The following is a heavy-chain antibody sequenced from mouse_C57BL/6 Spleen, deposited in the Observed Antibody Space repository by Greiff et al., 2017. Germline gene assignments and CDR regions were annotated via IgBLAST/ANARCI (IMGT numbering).Heavy chain of an antibody. J-gene: IGHJ4*01. Sequence: QVQLKQPGAELVRPGSSVKLSCKASGYTFTSYWMDWVKQRPGQGLEWIGNIYPSDSETHYNQKFKDKATLTVDKSSSTAYMQLSSLTSEDSAVYYCARGDGYYEGAMDYWGQGTSVTVSS. CDR1: GYTFTSYW. CDR2: IYPSDSET. D-gene: IGHD2-3*01. CDR3: ARGDGYYEGAMDY. V-gene: IGHV1-61*01.